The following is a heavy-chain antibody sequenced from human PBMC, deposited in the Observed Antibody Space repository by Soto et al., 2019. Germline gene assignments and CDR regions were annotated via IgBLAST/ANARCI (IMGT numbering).Heavy chain of an antibody. V-gene: IGHV3-23*01. CDR3: AKGSSSSSPYYYGMDV. D-gene: IGHD6-6*01. Sequence: GGSLRLSCAASGFTFSSYAMSWVRQAPGKGLEWVSAISGSGGSTYYADSVKGRFTISRDNSKNTLYLQMNSLRTEDTAVYYCAKGSSSSSPYYYGMDVWGQGTTVTVSS. CDR1: GFTFSSYA. J-gene: IGHJ6*02. CDR2: ISGSGGST.